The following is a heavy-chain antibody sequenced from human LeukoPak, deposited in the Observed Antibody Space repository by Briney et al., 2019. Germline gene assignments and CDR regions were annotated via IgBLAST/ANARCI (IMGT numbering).Heavy chain of an antibody. D-gene: IGHD4-23*01. J-gene: IGHJ4*02. CDR1: GYSITSGYY. CDR3: ARYNGGNYY. V-gene: IGHV4-38-2*01. CDR2: IYHSGST. Sequence: SETLSLTCAVSGYSITSGYYWSWIRQPPGKGLGWIGSIYHSGSTYYNPSLKSRVTVSVATSKNQFSLKLSSVTAADTAVYYCARYNGGNYYWGQGTLVTVSS.